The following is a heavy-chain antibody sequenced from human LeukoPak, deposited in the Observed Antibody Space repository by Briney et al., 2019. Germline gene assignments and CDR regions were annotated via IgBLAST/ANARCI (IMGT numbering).Heavy chain of an antibody. J-gene: IGHJ5*01. D-gene: IGHD3-3*01. CDR1: GGTFSGYA. CDR3: ARPRQDDFWSGTLAS. V-gene: IGHV1-69*05. CDR2: IIPIFGTA. Sequence: ASVKVSCKASGGTFSGYAISWVRQAPGQGLEWMGRIIPIFGTANYAQKFQGRVTITTDESTSTAYMELSSLRSEDTAVYYCARPRQDDFWSGTLASWGQGTLVTVSS.